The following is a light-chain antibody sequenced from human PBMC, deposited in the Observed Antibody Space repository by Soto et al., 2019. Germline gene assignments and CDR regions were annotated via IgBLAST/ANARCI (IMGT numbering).Light chain of an antibody. Sequence: EIMLKQSPATPSLSQGERATLSCRASQNFSSYLAWYQQKPGQAPRLLIYGASTRATGIPDRFSGSGSGTDFTLTLSSLQSADFALYYCQQYNNWPLTFGGGTKVHI. CDR1: QNFSSY. V-gene: IGKV3D-15*01. J-gene: IGKJ4*01. CDR2: GAS. CDR3: QQYNNWPLT.